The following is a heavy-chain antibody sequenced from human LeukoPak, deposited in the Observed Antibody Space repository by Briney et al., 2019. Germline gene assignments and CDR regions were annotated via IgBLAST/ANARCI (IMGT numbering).Heavy chain of an antibody. V-gene: IGHV3-23*01. D-gene: IGHD1-26*01. Sequence: GGSLRLSCAASGFTFNSYAMSWVRQAPGKGLEWVSAISGSGGSTYYADSVKGRFTISRDISKNTMYLQMNNLRAEDTAVYNCAKVNSGTYSAFDIRGQGTMVTVSS. J-gene: IGHJ3*02. CDR1: GFTFNSYA. CDR3: AKVNSGTYSAFDI. CDR2: ISGSGGST.